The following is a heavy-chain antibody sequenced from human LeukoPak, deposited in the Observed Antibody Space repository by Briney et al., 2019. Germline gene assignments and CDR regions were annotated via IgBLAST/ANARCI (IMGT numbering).Heavy chain of an antibody. CDR1: GYTFTGYY. D-gene: IGHD2-15*01. J-gene: IGHJ6*03. Sequence: GASVKVSCKASGYTFTGYYMHWVRQAPGQGLEWMGCINPNSGGTNYAQKFQGRVTMTRDTSISTAYMELSRLRSDDTAVYYCARDHGYCSGGSCRSSFFYYYYMDVWGKGTTVTVSS. CDR3: ARDHGYCSGGSCRSSFFYYYYMDV. V-gene: IGHV1-2*02. CDR2: INPNSGGT.